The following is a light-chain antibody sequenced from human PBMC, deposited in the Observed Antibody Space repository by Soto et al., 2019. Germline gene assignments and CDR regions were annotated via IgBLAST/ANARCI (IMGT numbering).Light chain of an antibody. V-gene: IGKV1-39*01. CDR2: AAS. J-gene: IGKJ1*01. Sequence: DIQMTESPSSLSASVGDRVTITCRASQTISNYLNWYQQKPGKAPKLLIYAASSLQSGVPSRFSGSGSGTEFTLSISSLQPEDFETYYCQQSYSTPRTFGQGTKVDIK. CDR3: QQSYSTPRT. CDR1: QTISNY.